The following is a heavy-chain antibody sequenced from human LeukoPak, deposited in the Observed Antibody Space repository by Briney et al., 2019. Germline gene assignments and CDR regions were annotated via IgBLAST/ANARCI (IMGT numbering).Heavy chain of an antibody. Sequence: ASVKVSCKASGYTFTSYGISWVRQAPGQGLEWMGWISAYNGNTNYAQKLQGRVTMTTDTSTSTAYMELRSLRSDDTAVSYCARGPHYVWGSYPTYFDYWGQGTLVTVSS. CDR2: ISAYNGNT. CDR1: GYTFTSYG. V-gene: IGHV1-18*01. CDR3: ARGPHYVWGSYPTYFDY. J-gene: IGHJ4*02. D-gene: IGHD3-16*02.